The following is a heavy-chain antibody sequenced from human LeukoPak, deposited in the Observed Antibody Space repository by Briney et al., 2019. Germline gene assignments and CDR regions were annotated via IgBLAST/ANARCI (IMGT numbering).Heavy chain of an antibody. J-gene: IGHJ6*02. D-gene: IGHD6-6*01. V-gene: IGHV3-21*01. CDR1: GFTFSSYS. CDR2: ISSSSSYI. CDR3: ARYVRIAARHSYYGVDV. Sequence: PGGSLRLSCAASGFTFSSYSMNWVRQAPGKGLEWVSSISSSSSYIYYADSVKGRFTISRDNAKNSLYLQMNSLRAEDTAVYYCARYVRIAARHSYYGVDVWGQGTTVTVSS.